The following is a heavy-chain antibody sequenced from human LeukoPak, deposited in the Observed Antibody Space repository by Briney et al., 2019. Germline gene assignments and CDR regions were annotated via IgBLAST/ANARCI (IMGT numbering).Heavy chain of an antibody. Sequence: ASVKVSCKTSGYTFTSYYIHWVRQAPGQGLEWMALINPSGGSTRYARKFQGRVTMTRDTSTSTVYMELSSLRSEDTAVYYCARDPRASYESSDYYYPGDYWGQGTLVTVSS. V-gene: IGHV1-46*01. CDR3: ARDPRASYESSDYYYPGDY. CDR1: GYTFTSYY. J-gene: IGHJ4*02. D-gene: IGHD3-22*01. CDR2: INPSGGST.